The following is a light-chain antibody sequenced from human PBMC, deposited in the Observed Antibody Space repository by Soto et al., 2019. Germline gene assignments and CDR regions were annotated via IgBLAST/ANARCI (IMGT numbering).Light chain of an antibody. CDR3: HSYNTAAFT. Sequence: DIQMTQSPSSLSASVGDRVTITCRASQDIRDYLAWYQQRPGKVPTLLIYGASILQLGVPSRFSGSGSGTDYTLTISSLQSEAVATYYCHSYNTAAFTFGHGTRVDIK. CDR2: GAS. V-gene: IGKV1-27*01. CDR1: QDIRDY. J-gene: IGKJ3*01.